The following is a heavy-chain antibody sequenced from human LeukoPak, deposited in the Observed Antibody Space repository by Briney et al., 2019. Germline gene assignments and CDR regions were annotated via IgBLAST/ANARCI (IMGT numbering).Heavy chain of an antibody. CDR3: VKDVGGSYAFDY. CDR2: INDNGGRT. CDR1: GLTFSRYA. Sequence: GGSLRLSCSASGLTFSRYAMHWVRQAPGKGLEYVSGINDNGGRTHYGDSVKGRFSISRDNSKNTLHLQMSTLRAEDTALYYCVKDVGGSYAFDYWGQGILVTVSS. V-gene: IGHV3-64D*09. J-gene: IGHJ4*02. D-gene: IGHD1-26*01.